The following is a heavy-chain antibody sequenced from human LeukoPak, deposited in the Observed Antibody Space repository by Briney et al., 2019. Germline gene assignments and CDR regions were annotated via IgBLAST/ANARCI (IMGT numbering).Heavy chain of an antibody. V-gene: IGHV3-30*18. CDR1: GYTFSSYG. CDR3: AKELSAGTGGGWEDYFDY. Sequence: GGSLRLSCAASGYTFSSYGMNWVRQAPGKGLEWLAVISYGGSNKFYADSVKGRFTISRDNSKSTLYLQMNSLRAEDTAVYYCAKELSAGTGGGWEDYFDYWGQGTLVTVSA. D-gene: IGHD6-13*01. CDR2: ISYGGSNK. J-gene: IGHJ4*02.